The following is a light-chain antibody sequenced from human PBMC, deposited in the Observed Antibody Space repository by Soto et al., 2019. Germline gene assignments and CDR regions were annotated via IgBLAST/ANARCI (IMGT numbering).Light chain of an antibody. J-gene: IGKJ4*01. CDR3: QQRSNWPLT. CDR2: DAS. Sequence: EIVLTQSPDTLSLSPGERATLSCRASESVSTYLAWYQQKPGQAPRLLMYDASNRVAGIPGRFSGSGSGTDFTLTISSLEPEDFAVYYCQQRSNWPLTFGGGTKVYI. V-gene: IGKV3-11*01. CDR1: ESVSTY.